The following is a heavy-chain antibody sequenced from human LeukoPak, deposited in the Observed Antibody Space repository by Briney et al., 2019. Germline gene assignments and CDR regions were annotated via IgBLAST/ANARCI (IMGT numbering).Heavy chain of an antibody. CDR2: IRDSGET. V-gene: IGHV3-66*03. CDR3: ARDRAVTQDWVEFDP. Sequence: GGSLRLSCAGSGFSVSNYYMSWVRQAPGKGLEWVSLIRDSGETFYADSVKGRFTISRDNTKNTMYLQMNRLRVEDTAVYFCARDRAVTQDWVEFDPWGQGTLVTVSS. CDR1: GFSVSNYY. D-gene: IGHD4-17*01. J-gene: IGHJ5*02.